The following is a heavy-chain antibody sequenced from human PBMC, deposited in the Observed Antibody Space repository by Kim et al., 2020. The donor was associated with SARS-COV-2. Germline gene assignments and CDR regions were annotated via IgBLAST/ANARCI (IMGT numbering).Heavy chain of an antibody. Sequence: GGSLRLSCAASGFTFSSYAMSWVRQAPGKGLEWVSAISGSGGSTYYADSVKGRFTISRDNSKNTLYLQMNSLRAEDTAVYYCAQTKGFIFDWLHSSYGMDVWGQGTTVTVSS. CDR3: AQTKGFIFDWLHSSYGMDV. V-gene: IGHV3-23*01. CDR2: ISGSGGST. J-gene: IGHJ6*02. CDR1: GFTFSSYA. D-gene: IGHD3-9*01.